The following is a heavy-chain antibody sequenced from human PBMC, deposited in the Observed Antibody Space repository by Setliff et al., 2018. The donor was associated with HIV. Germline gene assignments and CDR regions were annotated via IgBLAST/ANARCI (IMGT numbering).Heavy chain of an antibody. Sequence: KPSETLSLTCTVSGGSISSSSYYWGWIRQPPGKGLEWIGSIYYSGSTYYNPSLKSRVTISVDTSKNQFSLKLSSVTAADTAVYYCARAQTDYYGMDVWGQGTTVTVSS. V-gene: IGHV4-39*07. CDR2: IYYSGST. CDR1: GGSISSSSYY. CDR3: ARAQTDYYGMDV. J-gene: IGHJ6*02.